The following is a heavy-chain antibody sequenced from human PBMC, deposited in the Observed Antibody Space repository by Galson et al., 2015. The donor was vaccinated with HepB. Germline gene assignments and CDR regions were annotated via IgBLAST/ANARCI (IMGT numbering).Heavy chain of an antibody. CDR1: GFTFRSYD. D-gene: IGHD6-19*01. CDR2: ISSGASTT. J-gene: IGHJ4*02. Sequence: SLRLSCAASGFTFRSYDMNWVRQAPGKGLEWVAYISSGASTTYYADSVKGRFTISRDNAKNSLSLQMNSLTAEDTAVYNCARVRRSGGSGWYLDYWGQGTLVTVSS. CDR3: ARVRRSGGSGWYLDY. V-gene: IGHV3-48*03.